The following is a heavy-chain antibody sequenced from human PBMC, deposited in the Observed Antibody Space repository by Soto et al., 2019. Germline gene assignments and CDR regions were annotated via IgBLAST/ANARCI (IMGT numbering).Heavy chain of an antibody. CDR1: GDPLSRGGYY. V-gene: IGHV4-31*02. CDR2: IFYTGST. CDR3: ARVYSVNYLGYFDY. J-gene: IGHJ4*02. D-gene: IGHD6-13*01. Sequence: PSETPSLTWTGSGDPLSRGGYYWGWIPPHPGKGLECIGYIFYTGSTYYNPTLKSRVTMSVDTSKRQFSLNLSSLTAADTAVYYCARVYSVNYLGYFDYWGQGALVTVSS.